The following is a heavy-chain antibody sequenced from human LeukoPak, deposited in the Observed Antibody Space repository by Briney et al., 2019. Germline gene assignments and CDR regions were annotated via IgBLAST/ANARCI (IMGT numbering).Heavy chain of an antibody. CDR1: GYTFTSYY. CDR2: INPSGGST. J-gene: IGHJ3*02. CDR3: AGQPRSYYDFWSGYSGAFDI. Sequence: GASVKVSCKASGYTFTSYYMHWVRQAPGQGLEWMGIINPSGGSTSYAQKFQGRVTMTRDTSTSTVYMELSSLRSEDTAVYYCAGQPRSYYDFWSGYSGAFDIWGQGTMVTVSS. D-gene: IGHD3-3*01. V-gene: IGHV1-46*01.